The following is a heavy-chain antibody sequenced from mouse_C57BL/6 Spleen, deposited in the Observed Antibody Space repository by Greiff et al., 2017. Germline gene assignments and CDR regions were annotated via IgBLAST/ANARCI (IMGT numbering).Heavy chain of an antibody. CDR1: GFTFSDYG. Sequence: EVKVEESGGGLVKPGGSLKLSYAASGFTFSDYGMHWVRQAPEKGLEWVAYISSGSSTIYYADTVKGRFTISRDNAKNTLFLQMTSLRSEDTAMYYCASTGTYWYFDVWGTGTTVTVSS. J-gene: IGHJ1*03. D-gene: IGHD3-3*01. V-gene: IGHV5-17*01. CDR3: ASTGTYWYFDV. CDR2: ISSGSSTI.